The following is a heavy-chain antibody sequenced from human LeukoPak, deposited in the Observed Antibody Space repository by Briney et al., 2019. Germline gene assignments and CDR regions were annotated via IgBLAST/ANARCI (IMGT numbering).Heavy chain of an antibody. Sequence: GGSLRFSCAASGFTFRGSAMHWVRQASGKGLEWVGRIRSKANSYATAYAASVKGRFTISRDDSKNTAYLQMNSLKTEDTAVYYCTSAPLSTGTWGQGTLVTVSS. J-gene: IGHJ4*02. CDR3: TSAPLSTGT. D-gene: IGHD1-1*01. CDR2: IRSKANSYAT. CDR1: GFTFRGSA. V-gene: IGHV3-73*01.